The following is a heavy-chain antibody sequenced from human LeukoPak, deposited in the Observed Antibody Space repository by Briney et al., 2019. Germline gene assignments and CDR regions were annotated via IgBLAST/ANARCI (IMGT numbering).Heavy chain of an antibody. CDR3: AITSRRAWGIGNWFDP. J-gene: IGHJ5*02. D-gene: IGHD3-16*01. V-gene: IGHV5-51*01. CDR2: IYPGDSDT. Sequence: GESLQISCKGSGYSITSYWIGWVRQVPGKGLEWMGIIYPGDSDTRYSPSFQGQVTTSADKSISTAYLQWSSLKASDTAMYYCAITSRRAWGIGNWFDPWGQGTLVTVSS. CDR1: GYSITSYW.